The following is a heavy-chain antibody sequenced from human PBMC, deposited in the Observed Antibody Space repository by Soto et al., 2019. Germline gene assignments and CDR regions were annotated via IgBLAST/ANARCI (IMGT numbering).Heavy chain of an antibody. V-gene: IGHV4-59*01. D-gene: IGHD2-15*01. CDR3: ARVAGVVAASYYYYYGMDV. Sequence: DTLSLTCTVSGGSISSYYWSWIRQPPGKGLEWIGYIYYSGSTNYNPSLKSRVTISVDTSKNQFSLKLSSVTAADTAVYYCARVAGVVAASYYYYYGMDVWGQGTTVTVSS. J-gene: IGHJ6*02. CDR1: GGSISSYY. CDR2: IYYSGST.